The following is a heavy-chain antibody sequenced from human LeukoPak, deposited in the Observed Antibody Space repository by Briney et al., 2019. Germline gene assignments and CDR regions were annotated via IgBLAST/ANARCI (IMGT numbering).Heavy chain of an antibody. CDR3: ARETRAYDTAMDPYYYYGMDV. CDR2: IYTSGST. V-gene: IGHV4-4*07. J-gene: IGHJ6*02. D-gene: IGHD5-18*01. Sequence: KPSETLSLTCTVSGGSISSYYWSWIRQPAGKGLEWIGRIYTSGSTNYNPSLKSRVTMSVDTSKNQFSLKLSSVTATDTAVYYCARETRAYDTAMDPYYYYGMDVWGQGTTVTVSS. CDR1: GGSISSYY.